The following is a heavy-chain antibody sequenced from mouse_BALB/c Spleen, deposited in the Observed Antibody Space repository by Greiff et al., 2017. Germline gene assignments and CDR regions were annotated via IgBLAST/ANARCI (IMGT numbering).Heavy chain of an antibody. D-gene: IGHD2-10*02. CDR2: ISYSGST. J-gene: IGHJ4*01. Sequence: VQLKESGPSLVKPSQTLSLTCSVTGDSITSGYWNWIRKFPGNKLEYMGYISYSGSTYYNPSLKSRISITRDTSKNQYYLQLNSVTTEDTATYYCARYEYGNRYYYAMDYWGQGTSVTVSS. CDR3: ARYEYGNRYYYAMDY. V-gene: IGHV3-8*02. CDR1: GDSITSGY.